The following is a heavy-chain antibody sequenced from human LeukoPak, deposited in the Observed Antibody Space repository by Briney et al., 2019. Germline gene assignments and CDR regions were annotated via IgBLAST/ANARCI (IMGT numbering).Heavy chain of an antibody. CDR1: GYTFTDYW. Sequence: GESLKISCQASGYTFTDYWIGWVRQMPGKGLEWMGIIYCDGSKTTYSPSFQSQVTISVDKSISTAYLQWSSLKASDTAMYYCARPDSSGIDYWGQGTLVTVSS. V-gene: IGHV5-51*01. D-gene: IGHD6-19*01. CDR2: IYCDGSKT. CDR3: ARPDSSGIDY. J-gene: IGHJ4*02.